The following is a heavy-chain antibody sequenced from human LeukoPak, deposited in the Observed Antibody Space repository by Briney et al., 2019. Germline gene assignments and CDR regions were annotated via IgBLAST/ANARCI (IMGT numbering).Heavy chain of an antibody. J-gene: IGHJ4*02. V-gene: IGHV3-23*01. CDR1: GFTFSSYA. D-gene: IGHD1-26*01. Sequence: GGSLRLSCAASGFTFSSYAMSWVRQAPGKGLEWVSAISGSGGSTYYADSVKGRFTISRDNSKNTLYLQMNSLRAEDTAVYYCAKDLEWELLGPSDYWGQGTLVTVSS. CDR2: ISGSGGST. CDR3: AKDLEWELLGPSDY.